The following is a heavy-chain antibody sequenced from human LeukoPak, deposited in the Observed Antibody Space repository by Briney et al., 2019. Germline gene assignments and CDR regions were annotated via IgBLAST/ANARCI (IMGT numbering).Heavy chain of an antibody. V-gene: IGHV3-53*01. D-gene: IGHD4/OR15-4a*01. J-gene: IGHJ4*02. Sequence: GGSLRLSCTVSGFTVSSNSMSWVRQAPGKGLEWVSFIYSDNTHYSDSVKGRFTISRDNSKNTLYLQMNSLRAEDTAVYYCVRRAGAYSHPYDYWGQGTLVTVSS. CDR3: VRRAGAYSHPYDY. CDR1: GFTVSSNS. CDR2: IYSDNT.